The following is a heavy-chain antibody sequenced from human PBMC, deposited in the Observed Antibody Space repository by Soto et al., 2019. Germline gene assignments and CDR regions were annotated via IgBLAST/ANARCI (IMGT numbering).Heavy chain of an antibody. D-gene: IGHD5-18*01. CDR1: GFSLSGYG. V-gene: IGHV3-33*01. CDR3: ARDVDTTSHLNWFDP. Sequence: QVQLVESGGGVVQPGRSLRLSCAVSGFSLSGYGMHWVRQAPGKGLEWVAVLWYDGTTKNYADSVKGRFTISRDSSKNTVYLQMDSLKVEDTAVYYCARDVDTTSHLNWFDPWGQGVLVTVSS. CDR2: LWYDGTTK. J-gene: IGHJ5*02.